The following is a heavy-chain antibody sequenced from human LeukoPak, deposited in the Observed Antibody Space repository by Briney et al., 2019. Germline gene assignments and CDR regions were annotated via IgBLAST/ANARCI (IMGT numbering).Heavy chain of an antibody. V-gene: IGHV5-51*01. CDR1: GYSFTSYW. J-gene: IGHJ5*02. CDR2: IYPGDSDT. D-gene: IGHD1-26*01. Sequence: GGSLQIFCRGSGYSFTSYWIVWGRRKPGEGVEWMVIIYPGDSDTSYSPSFQGQVTPSADKSISTAYLQWSSLKASDTAMYYCARLVSGVGNWFDHWGQGTLVTVSS. CDR3: ARLVSGVGNWFDH.